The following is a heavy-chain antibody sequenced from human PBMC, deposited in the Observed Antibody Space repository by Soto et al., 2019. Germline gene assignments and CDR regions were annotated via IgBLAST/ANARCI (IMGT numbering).Heavy chain of an antibody. Sequence: SSVKVSCKASGYTFTGYYMHWVRQAPGQGLEWMGGIIPIFGTANYAQKFQGRVTITADKSTSTAYMELSSLRSEDTAVYYCARGGYSYGFPFDYWGQGTLVTVSS. J-gene: IGHJ4*02. V-gene: IGHV1-69*06. D-gene: IGHD5-18*01. CDR2: IIPIFGTA. CDR3: ARGGYSYGFPFDY. CDR1: GYTFTGYY.